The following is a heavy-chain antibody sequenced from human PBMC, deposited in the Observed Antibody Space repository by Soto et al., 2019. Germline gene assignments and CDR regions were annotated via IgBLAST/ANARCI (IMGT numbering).Heavy chain of an antibody. J-gene: IGHJ6*02. D-gene: IGHD2-2*01. Sequence: EVQLVQSGAEVKKPGESLKISCKGSGYSFTNYWIGWVRQMPGKGLEWMGIIYPGDSDTRYSPSFQGQVTISVDKSINTAYLQWSRLKASDTAVYYCARHGQDPDIGLVSTAPEDYYGMDVWGQGTTVTVSS. CDR1: GYSFTNYW. V-gene: IGHV5-51*01. CDR3: ARHGQDPDIGLVSTAPEDYYGMDV. CDR2: IYPGDSDT.